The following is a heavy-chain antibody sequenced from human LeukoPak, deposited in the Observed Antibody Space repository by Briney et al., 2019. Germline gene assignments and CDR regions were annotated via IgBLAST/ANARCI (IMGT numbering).Heavy chain of an antibody. CDR3: ATHHRVQFAAPLVDY. Sequence: PGGSLRLSCAASGFNVSSNYMSWVRQAPGTGLEWVSIIYGGGDTYYADSVEGRFTISRHNSKNTLYLQMNNLRAEDTAVYYCATHHRVQFAAPLVDYWGQGTLVTVSS. D-gene: IGHD6-6*01. V-gene: IGHV3-66*01. CDR2: IYGGGDT. J-gene: IGHJ4*02. CDR1: GFNVSSNY.